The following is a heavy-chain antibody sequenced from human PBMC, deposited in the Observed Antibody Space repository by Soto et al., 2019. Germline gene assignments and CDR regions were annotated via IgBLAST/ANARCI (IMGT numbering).Heavy chain of an antibody. V-gene: IGHV3-48*01. CDR3: ARVGLKFLLGREFFQV. Sequence: DLEESGGGLVQPGGSLRLSCTASGFTLSSYSMNWVRQAPGKGPEWVSHISSNSDTVDYADSVKGRFTISRDNARNSLSLQMNSLRAEDTAVYYCARVGLKFLLGREFFQVWGQGTLVTVSS. CDR1: GFTLSSYS. J-gene: IGHJ1*01. D-gene: IGHD3-10*01. CDR2: ISSNSDTV.